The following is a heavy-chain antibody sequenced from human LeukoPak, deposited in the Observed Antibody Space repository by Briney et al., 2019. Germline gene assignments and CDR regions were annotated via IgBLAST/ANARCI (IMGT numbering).Heavy chain of an antibody. CDR2: INHSGST. CDR3: ARAVAGTVFDY. V-gene: IGHV4-34*01. CDR1: GGSFSGYY. J-gene: IGHJ4*02. D-gene: IGHD6-19*01. Sequence: SETLSLTCAVYGGSFSGYYWSWIRQPPGKGLEWIGEINHSGSTNYNPSLKSRVTISVDTSKNQFSLKLSSVTAADAAVYYCARAVAGTVFDYWGQGTLVTVSS.